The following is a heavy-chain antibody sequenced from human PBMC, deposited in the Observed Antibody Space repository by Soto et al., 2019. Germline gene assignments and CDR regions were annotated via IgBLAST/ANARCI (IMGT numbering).Heavy chain of an antibody. V-gene: IGHV3-23*01. CDR2: ITAAGDGT. CDR3: ARGKVALSDY. J-gene: IGHJ4*02. Sequence: GGSLRLSCESSGITFSNYMMTWIRQAPGKGLEWVSTITAAGDGTYYADSVKGRFTISRDNAKNTLYLQMDSLRAEDTAVYYCARGKVALSDYWGQGTLVTV. CDR1: GITFSNYM. D-gene: IGHD2-21*01.